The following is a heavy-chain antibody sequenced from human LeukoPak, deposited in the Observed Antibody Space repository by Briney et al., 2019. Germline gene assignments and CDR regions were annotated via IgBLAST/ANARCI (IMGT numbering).Heavy chain of an antibody. J-gene: IGHJ6*02. Sequence: GGSLRLSCAASGFTFSTYAMSWVRQAPGKGLEWVSSIGVSGNPTYYADSVKGRFTISRDNSKNSLYLQMNSLRAEDTAVYYCALRSGGSQYYYGMDVWGQGTTVTVYS. CDR1: GFTFSTYA. CDR2: IGVSGNPT. V-gene: IGHV3-23*01. CDR3: ALRSGGSQYYYGMDV. D-gene: IGHD2-15*01.